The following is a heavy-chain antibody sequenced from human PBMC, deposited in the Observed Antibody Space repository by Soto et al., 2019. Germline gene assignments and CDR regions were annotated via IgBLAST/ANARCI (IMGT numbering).Heavy chain of an antibody. V-gene: IGHV4-59*01. CDR2: IFYSGST. D-gene: IGHD1-26*01. CDR1: GGSIISYY. J-gene: IGHJ4*02. Sequence: QVQLQESGPGLVKPSETLSLTCTVSGGSIISYYWSWIRQPPGKGLEWMGYIFYSGSTNYNPSLKSRVTISVDTSKNQCSLKLSSVTAADTAAYYCARRYGGNFDYWGQGTLVTVSS. CDR3: ARRYGGNFDY.